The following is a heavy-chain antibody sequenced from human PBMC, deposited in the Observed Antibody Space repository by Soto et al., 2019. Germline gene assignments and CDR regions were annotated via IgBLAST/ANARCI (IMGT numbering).Heavy chain of an antibody. Sequence: PSETLSLTCTVSGGAINSYYWTWIRQPAGKGLEWIGRIYSSGSTKYNPSLQSRVTMSLDTSKNQFSLRLTSVTAADTAVYYCARGPRFSDWFDTWGQGTLVTVSP. J-gene: IGHJ5*02. CDR3: ARGPRFSDWFDT. D-gene: IGHD3-9*01. V-gene: IGHV4-4*07. CDR2: IYSSGST. CDR1: GGAINSYY.